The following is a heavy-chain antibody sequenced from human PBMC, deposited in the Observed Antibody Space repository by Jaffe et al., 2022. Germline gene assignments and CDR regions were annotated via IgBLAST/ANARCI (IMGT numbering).Heavy chain of an antibody. CDR2: ISWDGGST. CDR3: ANHLYSSGWYSLDY. V-gene: IGHV3-43D*04. D-gene: IGHD6-19*01. J-gene: IGHJ4*02. CDR1: GFTFDDYA. Sequence: EVQLVESGGVVVQPGGSLRLSCAASGFTFDDYAMHWVRQAPGKGLEWVSLISWDGGSTYYADSVKGRFTISRDNSKNSLYLQMNSLRAEDTALYYCANHLYSSGWYSLDYWGQGTLVTVSS.